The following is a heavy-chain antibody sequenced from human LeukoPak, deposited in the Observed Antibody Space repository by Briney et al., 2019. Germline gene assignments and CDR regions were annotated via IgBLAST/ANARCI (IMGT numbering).Heavy chain of an antibody. CDR1: GFTFSSYG. V-gene: IGHV3-30*18. Sequence: GGSLRLSCAASGFTFSSYGMHWVRQAPGKGLEWVAVISCDGSNKYYADSVKGRFTISRDNAKNTLYLQINSLRPEDTAVYYCAKVVRWLYPDFDYWGQGTLVTVSS. CDR2: ISCDGSNK. CDR3: AKVVRWLYPDFDY. J-gene: IGHJ4*02. D-gene: IGHD6-19*01.